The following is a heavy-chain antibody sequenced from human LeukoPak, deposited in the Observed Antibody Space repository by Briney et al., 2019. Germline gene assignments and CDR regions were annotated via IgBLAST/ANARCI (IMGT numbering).Heavy chain of an antibody. J-gene: IGHJ4*02. D-gene: IGHD2-2*01. CDR3: ARFLGYCSSTSCYVHWYYFDY. V-gene: IGHV3-43*01. Sequence: GGSLRLSCAASGFTFDDYTMHWVRQAPGKGLEWVSLISWDGGSTYYADSVKGRFTISRDNAKNSLYLQMNSLRAEDTAVYYCARFLGYCSSTSCYVHWYYFDYWGQGTLVTVSS. CDR1: GFTFDDYT. CDR2: ISWDGGST.